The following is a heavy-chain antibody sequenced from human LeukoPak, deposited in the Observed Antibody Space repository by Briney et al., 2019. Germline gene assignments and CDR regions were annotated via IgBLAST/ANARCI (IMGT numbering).Heavy chain of an antibody. CDR1: GGSISSYY. V-gene: IGHV4-4*07. D-gene: IGHD1-26*01. CDR3: ARDSGSPHYYYYYMDV. J-gene: IGHJ6*03. CDR2: IYTSGST. Sequence: PSETLSLICTVSGGSISSYYWSWIRQPAGKGLEWIGRIYTSGSTNYNPSLKSRVTMSVDTSKNQFSLKLSSVTAADTAVYYCARDSGSPHYYYYYMDVWGKGTTVTVSS.